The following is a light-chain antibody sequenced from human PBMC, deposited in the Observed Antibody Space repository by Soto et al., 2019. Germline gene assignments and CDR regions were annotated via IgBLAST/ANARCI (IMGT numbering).Light chain of an antibody. J-gene: IGKJ1*01. CDR1: QSISSW. V-gene: IGKV1-5*01. CDR3: QQYNSYSRT. CDR2: DAS. Sequence: EIQMYQSPSTLSASVGDRVTITCRASQSISSWLAWYQQKPGKAPKLLIYDASSLESGVPSRFSGSGSGTEFTLTISSLQPDDFATYYCQQYNSYSRTFGQGTKVDIK.